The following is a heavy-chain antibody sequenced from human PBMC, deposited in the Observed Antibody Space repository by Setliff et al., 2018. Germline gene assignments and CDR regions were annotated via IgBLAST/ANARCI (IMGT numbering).Heavy chain of an antibody. V-gene: IGHV1-46*01. CDR3: ARVESMVRGKNILRHFDY. CDR1: GYTFTSYY. J-gene: IGHJ4*02. CDR2: LNTGGGSA. D-gene: IGHD3-10*01. Sequence: ASVKVSCKASGYTFTSYYMYWVRQAPGQGLEWMGTLNTGGGSASIVDQFQGRVSMTRDTSTSTVYMELGSLTTDDTAVYYCARVESMVRGKNILRHFDYWGQGIQVTVSS.